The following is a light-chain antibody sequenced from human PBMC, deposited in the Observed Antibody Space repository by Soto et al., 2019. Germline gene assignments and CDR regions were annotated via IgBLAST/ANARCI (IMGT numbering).Light chain of an antibody. CDR3: QQYNNWPPLT. Sequence: EIVMTQSPAILSVSPGERATLSCRASQSVFSNLAWYQQKPGQAPRLLIYSASARVTGIPARFSGSGSGTEFTLTISSLQSEDFAVYYWQQYNNWPPLTFGGGTKVEIK. V-gene: IGKV3-15*01. CDR2: SAS. J-gene: IGKJ4*01. CDR1: QSVFSN.